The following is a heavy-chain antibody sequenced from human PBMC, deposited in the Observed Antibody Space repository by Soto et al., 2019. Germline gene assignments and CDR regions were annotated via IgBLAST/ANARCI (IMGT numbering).Heavy chain of an antibody. CDR1: GGSRNSYY. Sequence: QVQLQESGPGLVKPSETLSLTCTVSGGSRNSYYWSWIRQPPGKGLEWIGYIYYSGSTNYNPSLKSRVTISVDTSKNQFSLKLSSVTAADTAVYYCARHHDSWGQGTLITVSS. V-gene: IGHV4-59*08. CDR2: IYYSGST. J-gene: IGHJ4*02. CDR3: ARHHDS.